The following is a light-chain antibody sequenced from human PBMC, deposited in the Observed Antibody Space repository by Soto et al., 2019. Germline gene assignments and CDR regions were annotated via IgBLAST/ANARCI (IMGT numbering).Light chain of an antibody. CDR2: DAS. CDR3: QQRSNWLT. V-gene: IGKV3-11*01. J-gene: IGKJ4*01. CDR1: QSVSSY. Sequence: EIVLTQSPATLSLSPGERATLSCRASQSVSSYLAWYKQKSGQAPRLLIYDASTRATGIPARFSGSGSGTDFTLTISRLEPEDFAVYYCQQRSNWLTFGGGTKVEIK.